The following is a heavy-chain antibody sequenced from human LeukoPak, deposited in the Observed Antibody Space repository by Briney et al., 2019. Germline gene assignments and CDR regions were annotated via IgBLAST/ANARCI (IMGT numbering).Heavy chain of an antibody. J-gene: IGHJ5*02. Sequence: SETLSLTCTVSGGSISTYYWSWIRQPPGKGLEWIGYIFYSGTTKYSSSLKSRVTISLDTSKNQFSLRLSSVTAADTAVYYCARSGFMGDYDWFDPWGRGILVTVSS. CDR2: IFYSGTT. CDR3: ARSGFMGDYDWFDP. V-gene: IGHV4-59*08. D-gene: IGHD3-16*01. CDR1: GGSISTYY.